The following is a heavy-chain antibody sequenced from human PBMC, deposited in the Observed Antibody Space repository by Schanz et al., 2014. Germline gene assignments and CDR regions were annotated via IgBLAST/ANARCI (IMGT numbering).Heavy chain of an antibody. CDR1: GFSFSTYW. CDR3: ARKMKLGVYGGKGHDSLDI. D-gene: IGHD4-17*01. Sequence: EEQLVESGGGLVQPGGSLRLSCAASGFSFSTYWMSWVRQAPGKGLEWVANIKRDGSEKNYLDSVKGRFTISRDNAKNSLFLQMNSLRAEDTAVYYCARKMKLGVYGGKGHDSLDIWGQGTMXTVSS. V-gene: IGHV3-7*04. J-gene: IGHJ3*02. CDR2: IKRDGSEK.